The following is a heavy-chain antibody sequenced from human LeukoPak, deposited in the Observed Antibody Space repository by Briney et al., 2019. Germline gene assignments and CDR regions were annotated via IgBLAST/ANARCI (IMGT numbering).Heavy chain of an antibody. D-gene: IGHD5-24*01. J-gene: IGHJ4*02. CDR3: ARIREEPWVATKYYIDY. V-gene: IGHV4-59*08. CDR2: ISYSGNT. Sequence: SETLSLTCSVSGGPISSYYWSWIRQPPGKGLEWVAYISYSGNTNYNPSLKSRVTISVDTSKNQFSLRLSSVTAADTAVYYCARIREEPWVATKYYIDYWGQGTPVIVTS. CDR1: GGPISSYY.